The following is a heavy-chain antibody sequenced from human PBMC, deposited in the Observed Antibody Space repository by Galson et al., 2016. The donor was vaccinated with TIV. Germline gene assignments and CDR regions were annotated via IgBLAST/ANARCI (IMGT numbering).Heavy chain of an antibody. Sequence: SLRLSCAGSTLKSSSYAMSWVRQAPGKGLEWVSAISVSGGRTYYADSVKGRFTISRDNSKNTVYLQKNSLRADDTSVYYCAKGGGYGDVYFDFWGQGTLVTVSS. CDR3: AKGGGYGDVYFDF. J-gene: IGHJ4*02. CDR1: TLKSSSYA. D-gene: IGHD4-17*01. V-gene: IGHV3-23*01. CDR2: ISVSGGRT.